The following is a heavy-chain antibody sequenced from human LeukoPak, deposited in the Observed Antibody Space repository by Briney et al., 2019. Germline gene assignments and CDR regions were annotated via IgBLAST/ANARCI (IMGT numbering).Heavy chain of an antibody. CDR2: IYIYGTN. Sequence: PSETLSLTCTVSAGSVGGSYWSWIRQSAERGLVWVGRIYIYGTNNYNPSLKSRVTMSVHTSKNQLSLKLTSATAADTAVDYCARDVVGAPDDYWGQGILVTVSS. D-gene: IGHD2-15*01. V-gene: IGHV4-4*07. CDR1: AGSVGGSY. J-gene: IGHJ4*02. CDR3: ARDVVGAPDDY.